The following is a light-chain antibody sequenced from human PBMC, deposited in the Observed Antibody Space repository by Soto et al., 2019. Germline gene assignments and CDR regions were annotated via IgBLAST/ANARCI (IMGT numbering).Light chain of an antibody. CDR2: GTS. CDR1: QSVGTNY. Sequence: EIVLTQSPGTLSLSPGERVTLSCRASQSVGTNYLAWYQQKPGQAPRLAIYGTSNRATGTPDRFSGSGSGTDFTLTISRLEPEDFAVYYCQQYGTSPRMFGQGTKVDIK. V-gene: IGKV3-20*01. J-gene: IGKJ1*01. CDR3: QQYGTSPRM.